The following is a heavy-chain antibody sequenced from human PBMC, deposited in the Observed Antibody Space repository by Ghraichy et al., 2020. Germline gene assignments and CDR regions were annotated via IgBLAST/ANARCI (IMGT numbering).Heavy chain of an antibody. V-gene: IGHV4-61*02. CDR3: ARDRGSITMVQGVIMTNWYFDL. CDR2: IYTSGST. D-gene: IGHD3-10*01. J-gene: IGHJ2*01. Sequence: SETLSLTCTVSGGSISSGSYYWSWIRQPAGKGLEWIGRIYTSGSTNYNPSLKSRVTISVDTSKNQFSLKLSSVTAADTAVYYCARDRGSITMVQGVIMTNWYFDLWGRGTLVTVSS. CDR1: GGSISSGSYY.